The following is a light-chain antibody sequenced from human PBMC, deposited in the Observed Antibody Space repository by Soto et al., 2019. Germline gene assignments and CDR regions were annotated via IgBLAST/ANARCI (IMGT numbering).Light chain of an antibody. CDR2: KAS. Sequence: IQMTQSPSTLSGSVADRVTITCRASQSISSWLAWYQQKPGKAPKLLIYKASTLKSGVPSRFSGSGSGTEFTLTISSLQPDDFATYYCQHYNSYSEAFGQGTKV. V-gene: IGKV1-5*03. CDR3: QHYNSYSEA. CDR1: QSISSW. J-gene: IGKJ1*01.